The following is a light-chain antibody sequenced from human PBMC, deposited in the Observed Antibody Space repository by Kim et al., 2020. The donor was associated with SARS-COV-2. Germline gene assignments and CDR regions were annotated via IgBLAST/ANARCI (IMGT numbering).Light chain of an antibody. J-gene: IGLJ2*01. V-gene: IGLV3-21*04. CDR1: RIGGKN. CDR3: HVWDTNSDHGV. Sequence: APGETATFTCGGDRIGGKNVHWYQQKAGQAPVVVIYNDNDRPSGIPERFSGSNSGNTATLTISRVEAGDDADYYCHVWDTNSDHGVFGGGTKLTVL. CDR2: NDN.